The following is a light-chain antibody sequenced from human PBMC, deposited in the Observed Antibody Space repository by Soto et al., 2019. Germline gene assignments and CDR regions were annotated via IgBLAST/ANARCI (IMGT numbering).Light chain of an antibody. CDR1: QSVSNNY. CDR3: QQYGSSGT. V-gene: IGKV3-20*01. J-gene: IGKJ1*01. Sequence: EIVLTQSPGTLSLSPGERATLSCRASQSVSNNYLAWYQQKPGQAPRLLIYGASNRATGIPDRFSGSRSGTDFTPTISRLEPEDFAVYYCQQYGSSGTFGQGTRWIS. CDR2: GAS.